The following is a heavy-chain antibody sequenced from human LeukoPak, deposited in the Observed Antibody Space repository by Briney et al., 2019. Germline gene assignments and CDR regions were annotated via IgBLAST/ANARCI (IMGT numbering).Heavy chain of an antibody. J-gene: IGHJ6*02. D-gene: IGHD4-17*01. Sequence: GGSLRLSCAASGFTVSSNYMSWVRQAPGKGLEWVSVIYSGGSTYYADSVKGRFTISRDNSKNTLYLQMNSLRAEDTAVYYCARVPPPAVTTKRHYYYYGMDVWGQGTTVTVSS. CDR2: IYSGGST. CDR3: ARVPPPAVTTKRHYYYYGMDV. CDR1: GFTVSSNY. V-gene: IGHV3-53*01.